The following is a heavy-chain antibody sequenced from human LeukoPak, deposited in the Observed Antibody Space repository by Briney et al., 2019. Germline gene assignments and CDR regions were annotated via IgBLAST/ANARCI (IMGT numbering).Heavy chain of an antibody. Sequence: SGGSLRLSCAASGFTFSNYAMSWVRQAPGKGLEGVSSLSGSGGSTYHADSVKGRFTISRDNSKSTLYLQMNSLRAEDTAVYYCAKVDSGIVATGSPYFDYWGQGTLVTVSS. CDR1: GFTFSNYA. CDR3: AKVDSGIVATGSPYFDY. V-gene: IGHV3-23*01. J-gene: IGHJ4*02. CDR2: LSGSGGST. D-gene: IGHD6-13*01.